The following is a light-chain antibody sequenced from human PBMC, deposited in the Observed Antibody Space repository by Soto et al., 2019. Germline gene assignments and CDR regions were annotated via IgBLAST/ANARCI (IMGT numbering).Light chain of an antibody. CDR1: QSISRT. CDR2: DAS. Sequence: EIVLTQSPDTLSVSPGERATLSCRASQSISRTLAWYQQKSGQPPRLLIYDASTRATAVPARFTASGSGTEFTLTISSLQSDDFGVYYCQQYDTWPRTFGQGTKVDIK. V-gene: IGKV3-15*01. J-gene: IGKJ1*01. CDR3: QQYDTWPRT.